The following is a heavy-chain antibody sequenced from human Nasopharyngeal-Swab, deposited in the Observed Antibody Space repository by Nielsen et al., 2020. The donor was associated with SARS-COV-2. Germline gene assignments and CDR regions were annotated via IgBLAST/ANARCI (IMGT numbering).Heavy chain of an antibody. CDR2: IKQDGSEK. CDR1: GFTFSNAC. CDR3: AGDYYYYGMDV. V-gene: IGHV3-7*03. Sequence: GGSLRLSCAASGFTFSNACMSWVRQAPGKGLEWVANIKQDGSEKYYVDSMKGRFTISRDNAKNSLYLQMDSMRAEDTAVYYCAGDYYYYGMDVWGQGTTVTVSS. D-gene: IGHD2-21*01. J-gene: IGHJ6*02.